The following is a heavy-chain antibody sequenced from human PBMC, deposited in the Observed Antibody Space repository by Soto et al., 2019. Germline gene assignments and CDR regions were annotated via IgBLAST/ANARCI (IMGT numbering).Heavy chain of an antibody. CDR3: AGSPDQFCSGDSCYYYYYMEV. CDR2: IYYSGNT. D-gene: IGHD2-15*01. CDR1: GGSISSYY. J-gene: IGHJ6*03. V-gene: IGHV4-59*08. Sequence: SETLSLTCTVSGGSISSYYWSWIRQSPGKGLDWIGYIYYSGNTNYNPSLKSRVTISVDTSKNQFSLELSSVTAADTAVYYCAGSPDQFCSGDSCYYYYYMEVWGKGTTVTVCS.